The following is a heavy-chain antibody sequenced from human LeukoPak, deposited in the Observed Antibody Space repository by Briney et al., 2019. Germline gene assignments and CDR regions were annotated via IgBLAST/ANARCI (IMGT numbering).Heavy chain of an antibody. V-gene: IGHV3-53*01. CDR3: AKEGPPSSGWPFDY. D-gene: IGHD6-19*01. J-gene: IGHJ4*02. CDR1: GFTVSSNY. Sequence: GGSLRLSCAASGFTVSSNYMSWVRQAPGKGLEWVSVIYSGGTTYYADSVKGRFTVSRDNSQNTLYLQMNSLRAEDTALYFCAKEGPPSSGWPFDYWGQGTLVTVSS. CDR2: IYSGGTT.